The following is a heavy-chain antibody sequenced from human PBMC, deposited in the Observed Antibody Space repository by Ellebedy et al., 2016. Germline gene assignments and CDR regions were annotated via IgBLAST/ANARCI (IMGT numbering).Heavy chain of an antibody. J-gene: IGHJ4*02. CDR3: ARDAVTMVRGVPYYFDY. D-gene: IGHD3-10*01. V-gene: IGHV4-34*01. Sequence: GSLRLSCAVYGGSFSGYYWSWIRQPPGKGLEWIGEINHSGSTNYNPSLKSRVTISVDTSKNQFSLKLSSVTAADTAVYYCARDAVTMVRGVPYYFDYWGQGTLVTVSS. CDR1: GGSFSGYY. CDR2: INHSGST.